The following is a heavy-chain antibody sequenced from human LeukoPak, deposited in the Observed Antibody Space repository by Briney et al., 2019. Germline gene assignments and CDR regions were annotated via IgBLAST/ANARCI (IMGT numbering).Heavy chain of an antibody. CDR2: ISYDGTNK. V-gene: IGHV3-30-3*01. Sequence: GGALRLSCAASGCTFSSYAMHWVRQAPGKGVECVAVISYDGTNKYSADSVKGRFTISRDNSKNTLYLQMNRLRAEDTAVYYCANHYDTSGYHYFDYWGQGALVTASS. CDR3: ANHYDTSGYHYFDY. CDR1: GCTFSSYA. D-gene: IGHD3-22*01. J-gene: IGHJ4*02.